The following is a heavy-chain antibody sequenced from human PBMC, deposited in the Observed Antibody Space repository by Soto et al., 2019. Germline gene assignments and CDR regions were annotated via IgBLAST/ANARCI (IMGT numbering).Heavy chain of an antibody. CDR1: GFTFTTYG. V-gene: IGHV3-21*01. CDR3: ARMNYDFSFDP. Sequence: ESGGGLVKPGGSLRLSCAASGFTFTTYGMNWVRQAPGKGLEWVSYISSSSAYIYYADSVKGRFTTSRDNAKNSLYLQMNSLRAEDTAVYYCARMNYDFSFDPWGRGTLVTVSS. CDR2: ISSSSAYI. D-gene: IGHD3-3*01. J-gene: IGHJ5*02.